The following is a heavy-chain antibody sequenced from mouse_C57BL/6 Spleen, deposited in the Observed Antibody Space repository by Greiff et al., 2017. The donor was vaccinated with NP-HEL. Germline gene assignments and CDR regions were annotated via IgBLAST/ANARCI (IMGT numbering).Heavy chain of an antibody. Sequence: EVQLQESGPELVKPGASVKMSCKASGYTFTDYNMHWVKQSHGKSLEWIGYINPNNGGTSYNQKFKGKATLTVNKSSSTAYMELRSLTSEDSAVYYCARGLIRTRGYWGQGTTLTVSS. CDR2: INPNNGGT. V-gene: IGHV1-22*01. D-gene: IGHD1-1*01. J-gene: IGHJ2*01. CDR1: GYTFTDYN. CDR3: ARGLIRTRGY.